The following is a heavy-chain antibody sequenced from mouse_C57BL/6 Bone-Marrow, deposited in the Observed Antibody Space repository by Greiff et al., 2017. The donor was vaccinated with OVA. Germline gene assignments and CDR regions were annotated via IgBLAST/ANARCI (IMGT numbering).Heavy chain of an antibody. CDR1: GYTFTSYG. V-gene: IGHV1-58*01. CDR2: ISIGNGYT. Sequence: EVQLQQSGAELVRPGSSVKMSCKTSGYTFTSYGINWVKQRPGQGLEWIGYISIGNGYTEYNEKFKGQATLTSDTSSSTSYLQLSSLTSEDSAIYVCARSPITTVVAFYWYFDVWGTGTTVTVSS. D-gene: IGHD1-1*01. CDR3: ARSPITTVVAFYWYFDV. J-gene: IGHJ1*03.